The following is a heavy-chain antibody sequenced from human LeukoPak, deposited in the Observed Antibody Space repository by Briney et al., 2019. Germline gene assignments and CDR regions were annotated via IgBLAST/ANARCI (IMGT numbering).Heavy chain of an antibody. CDR3: ARQKKGLQRVDTGFDS. J-gene: IGHJ4*02. Sequence: PSETLSLTCTASGGSVNNYYWFWIRQFPGKGLEYIAYVYYTGSTDYNPSLESRVTISVDTSKNQFSLKLRSVTAADTATYYCARQKKGLQRVDTGFDSWGQGTLVIVSS. CDR2: VYYTGST. CDR1: GGSVNNYY. D-gene: IGHD2-15*01. V-gene: IGHV4-59*02.